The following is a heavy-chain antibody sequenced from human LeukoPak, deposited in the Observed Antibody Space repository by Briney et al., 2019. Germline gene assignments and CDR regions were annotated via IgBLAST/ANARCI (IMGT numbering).Heavy chain of an antibody. V-gene: IGHV4-4*07. J-gene: IGHJ4*02. CDR3: ARDRQHSYGSDLDH. CDR1: GGSIHTYN. Sequence: KPSETLSLTCTVSGGSIHTYNWMWIRQPAGKGLEFIGRNNFAGRGYYNPSLKSRVTISVDSPSNQFSLELTSVTAADTAVYYCARDRQHSYGSDLDHWGQGILVTVSS. D-gene: IGHD5-18*01. CDR2: NNFAGRG.